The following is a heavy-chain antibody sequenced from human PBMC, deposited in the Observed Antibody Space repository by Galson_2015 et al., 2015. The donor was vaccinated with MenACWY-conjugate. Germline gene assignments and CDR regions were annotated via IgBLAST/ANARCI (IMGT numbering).Heavy chain of an antibody. CDR3: AREAPWYDP. J-gene: IGHJ5*02. V-gene: IGHV6-1*01. CDR2: TYCRSKSYS. Sequence: RAISGDSVSSHRAAWNWIRESPSRGLEGLGRTYCRSKSYSDYAVSVKGRITISPDTSKNQFSLQLNSVTPEDTAVYYCAREAPWYDPWGQGTLVTVSS. CDR1: GDSVSSHRAA.